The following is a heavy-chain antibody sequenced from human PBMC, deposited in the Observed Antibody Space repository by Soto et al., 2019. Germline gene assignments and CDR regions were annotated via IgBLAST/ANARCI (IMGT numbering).Heavy chain of an antibody. CDR2: ISGSGGST. D-gene: IGHD3-22*01. J-gene: IGHJ4*02. CDR1: GFTFSSYA. CDR3: AKGSSYYYDSSGYYFAY. V-gene: IGHV3-23*01. Sequence: EVQLLESGGGVVQPGGSLRLSCAASGFTFSSYAMSWVRQAPGKGLKWVSAISGSGGSTYYADSVKGRFTISRDNAKNTLYLQMNSLKAEDTAVYYCAKGSSYYYDSSGYYFAYWCQGTLVTVSS.